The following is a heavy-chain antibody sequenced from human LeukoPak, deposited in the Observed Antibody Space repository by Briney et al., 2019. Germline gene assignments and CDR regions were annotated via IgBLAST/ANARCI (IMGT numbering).Heavy chain of an antibody. V-gene: IGHV1-69*01. D-gene: IGHD2-21*02. CDR1: GGTFSSYA. CDR2: IIPIFGTA. J-gene: IGHJ4*02. CDR3: ARNCGGDCPDG. Sequence: ASVKVSCKASGGTFSSYAISWVRQAPGQGLEWMGGIIPIFGTANYAQKFQGRVTITADESTSTAYMELSSLRYEDTAVYYCARNCGGDCPDGWGQGTLVTVSS.